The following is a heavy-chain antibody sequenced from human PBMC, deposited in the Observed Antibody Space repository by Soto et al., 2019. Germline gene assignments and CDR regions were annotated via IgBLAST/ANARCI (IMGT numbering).Heavy chain of an antibody. D-gene: IGHD3-10*01. CDR1: GYTFTSYG. CDR2: ISAYNGNT. J-gene: IGHJ6*02. Sequence: GASVKVSCKASGYTFTSYGISWVRQAPGQGLEWMGWISAYNGNTNYGQKLQGRVTMTTDTSTSTAYMELRSLRSDDTAVYYCARGLWFGRQYYYGMDVWGQGTTVTVSS. V-gene: IGHV1-18*04. CDR3: ARGLWFGRQYYYGMDV.